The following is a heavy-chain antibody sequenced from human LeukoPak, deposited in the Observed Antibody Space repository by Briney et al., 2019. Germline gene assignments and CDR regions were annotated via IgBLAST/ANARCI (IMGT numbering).Heavy chain of an antibody. Sequence: GGSLRLSCAASGFTFSDYYMSWIRQAPGKGPEWVSYISSSSTYTNYADSVKGRFTISRDNSKSTLYLQMNSLRAEDTAVYYCARQLEQSITIFGVVTNYYYYGMDVWGQGTTVTVSS. CDR3: ARQLEQSITIFGVVTNYYYYGMDV. CDR1: GFTFSDYY. CDR2: ISSSSTYT. J-gene: IGHJ6*02. D-gene: IGHD3-3*01. V-gene: IGHV3-11*06.